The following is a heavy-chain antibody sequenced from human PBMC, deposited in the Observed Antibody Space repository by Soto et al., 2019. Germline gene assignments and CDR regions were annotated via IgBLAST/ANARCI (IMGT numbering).Heavy chain of an antibody. CDR1: GGSFSGYY. V-gene: IGHV4-34*01. CDR2: INHSGST. CDR3: ARIADYDSSGTEPFKLYFDY. D-gene: IGHD3-22*01. J-gene: IGHJ4*02. Sequence: QVQLQQWGAGLLKPSETLSLTCAVYGGSFSGYYWSWIRQPPGKGLEWIGEINHSGSTNYNPSLNSRVTISVDTSKNQFSLKLSSVTAADTAVYYCARIADYDSSGTEPFKLYFDYWGQGTLVTVSS.